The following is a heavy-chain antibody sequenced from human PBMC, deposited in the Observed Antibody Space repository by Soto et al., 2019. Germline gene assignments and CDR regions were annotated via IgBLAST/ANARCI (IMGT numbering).Heavy chain of an antibody. D-gene: IGHD3-22*01. J-gene: IGHJ4*02. CDR3: ARTRANGYFDF. Sequence: EASVKVSCKASGYRFFDYGISWVRQAPAQGLEWMGWFNGYNGKINYAQKFQGRVTLTTDTSTSTVYMELRSLRSDDMAVYYCARTRANGYFDFWGQGTVVTVSS. V-gene: IGHV1-18*03. CDR1: GYRFFDYG. CDR2: FNGYNGKI.